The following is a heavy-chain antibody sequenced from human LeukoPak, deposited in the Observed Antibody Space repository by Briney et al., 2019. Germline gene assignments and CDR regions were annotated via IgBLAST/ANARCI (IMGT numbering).Heavy chain of an antibody. D-gene: IGHD6-13*01. V-gene: IGHV4-59*08. J-gene: IGHJ4*02. CDR1: DDSMTSHF. CDR3: ARANPGLYTSSWFKHGNFDC. Sequence: SETLSLTCSVSDDSMTSHFWSWVRQPPGNGLEWIGHIFHNGSTSYNPSLKSRVSLSIDTSKKQFFLELNSVTAADTAVYFCARANPGLYTSSWFKHGNFDCWGQGALVTVSS. CDR2: IFHNGST.